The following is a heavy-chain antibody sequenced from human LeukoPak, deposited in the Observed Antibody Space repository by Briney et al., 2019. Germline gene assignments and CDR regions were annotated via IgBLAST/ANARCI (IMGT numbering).Heavy chain of an antibody. D-gene: IGHD3-10*01. CDR3: AKDLMRDRWFGES. J-gene: IGHJ5*02. Sequence: GGSLRLSCAASGFTLSSHSMNWVRQAPGKGLEWVSSITSSSSYIYYADSVKGRFTISRDTSRNTLYLQMNSLRAEDTAVYYCAKDLMRDRWFGESWGQGTLVTVSS. V-gene: IGHV3-21*01. CDR1: GFTLSSHS. CDR2: ITSSSSYI.